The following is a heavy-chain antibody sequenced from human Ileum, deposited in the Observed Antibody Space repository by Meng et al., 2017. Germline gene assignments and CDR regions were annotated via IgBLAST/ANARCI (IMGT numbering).Heavy chain of an antibody. Sequence: QVQLQASGPGLVEPAGTLSLTCAFSGGSISSNYWWTWVRQSAGKGLEWIGEIHHSGSTNYNPSLKSRVTISVDKSKNQFSLNLRSVTAADTAVYYCARIDYGGNGIEKYYFDYWGQGTLVTVSS. V-gene: IGHV4-4*02. CDR1: GGSISSNYW. CDR3: ARIDYGGNGIEKYYFDY. CDR2: IHHSGST. J-gene: IGHJ4*02. D-gene: IGHD4-23*01.